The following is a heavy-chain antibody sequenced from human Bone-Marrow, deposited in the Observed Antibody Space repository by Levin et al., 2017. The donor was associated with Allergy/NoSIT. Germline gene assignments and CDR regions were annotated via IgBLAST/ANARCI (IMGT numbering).Heavy chain of an antibody. Sequence: GASVKVSCKTSGYPFTDYYIHWVRQAPGHGLEWMGWVNPNTGGTKYAHKFRGRVTMTGDTSISTAYMELSMLGSDDTAVYFCARDSDMYSSGWHFDYWGQGMLVIVS. V-gene: IGHV1-2*07. J-gene: IGHJ4*02. CDR1: GYPFTDYY. CDR2: VNPNTGGT. CDR3: ARDSDMYSSGWHFDY. D-gene: IGHD6-19*01.